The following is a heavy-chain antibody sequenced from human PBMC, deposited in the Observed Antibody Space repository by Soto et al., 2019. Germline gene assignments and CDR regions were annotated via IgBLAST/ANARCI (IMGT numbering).Heavy chain of an antibody. V-gene: IGHV3-33*01. CDR3: ARELEPAETYYYYYYGMDV. D-gene: IGHD1-1*01. CDR2: IWYDGSNK. Sequence: LRLSCAASGFTFSSYGMHWVRQAPGKGLEWVAVIWYDGSNKYYADSVKGRFTISRDNSKNTLYLQMNSLRAEDTAVYYCARELEPAETYYYYYYGMDVCGQGTTVTVSS. J-gene: IGHJ6*02. CDR1: GFTFSSYG.